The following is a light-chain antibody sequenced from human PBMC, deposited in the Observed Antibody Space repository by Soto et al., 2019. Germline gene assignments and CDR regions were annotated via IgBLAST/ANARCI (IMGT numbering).Light chain of an antibody. Sequence: EIVMTQSPATLSVSPGERATLSCRASQSVSSNLAWYQQKPGQAPRLLIYGASTRATGIPARFSGSGSGTEFTLIISSLQSEDFAVYYCQQYKNWPWTFGQGTKLEIK. CDR1: QSVSSN. V-gene: IGKV3-15*01. CDR2: GAS. CDR3: QQYKNWPWT. J-gene: IGKJ2*02.